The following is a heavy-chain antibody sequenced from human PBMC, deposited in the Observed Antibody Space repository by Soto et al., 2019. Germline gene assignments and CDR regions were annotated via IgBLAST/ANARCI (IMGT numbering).Heavy chain of an antibody. V-gene: IGHV4-31*03. J-gene: IGHJ3*02. Sequence: SETLSLTCTVSGGSISSGFYYWTWIRQHPGKGLEWIGYIYYSGSTYYNPSLKSRINISVDTSKNHFSLKLSSVTAADTAVYYCARVGISSSDGFDIWGQGTMVTVSS. D-gene: IGHD6-6*01. CDR1: GGSISSGFYY. CDR3: ARVGISSSDGFDI. CDR2: IYYSGST.